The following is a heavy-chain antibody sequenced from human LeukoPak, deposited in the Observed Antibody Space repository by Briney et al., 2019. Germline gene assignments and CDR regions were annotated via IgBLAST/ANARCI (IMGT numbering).Heavy chain of an antibody. CDR3: AKDSGGWPTSVDY. CDR1: GFTFNNYA. D-gene: IGHD6-19*01. V-gene: IGHV3-23*01. J-gene: IGHJ4*02. CDR2: ISGSGGST. Sequence: GGSLRLSCAASGFTFNNYAMSWVRQAPGEGLKWVSGISGSGGSTYYADSVKGRFTISRDNTKNTLYLQMNSLRAEDTSVYYCAKDSGGWPTSVDYCGQGTVVTVSS.